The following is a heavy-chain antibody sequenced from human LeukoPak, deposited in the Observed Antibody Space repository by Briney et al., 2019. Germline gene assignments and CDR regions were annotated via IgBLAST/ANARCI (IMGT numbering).Heavy chain of an antibody. J-gene: IGHJ3*02. V-gene: IGHV3-7*01. CDR1: GFMFSTYW. CDR3: ATYYDGSADDDAFDI. D-gene: IGHD3-22*01. CDR2: IDLEGSEK. Sequence: GGSPRLSCAASGFMFSTYWMSWVRQAPGKGLVWVANIDLEGSEKYYGDSVKGRFTISRDNAKNSLYLQVNSLRAEDTAVYYCATYYDGSADDDAFDIWGQGTMVTVSS.